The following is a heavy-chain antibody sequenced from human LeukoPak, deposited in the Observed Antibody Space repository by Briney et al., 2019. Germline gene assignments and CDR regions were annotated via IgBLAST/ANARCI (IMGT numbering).Heavy chain of an antibody. J-gene: IGHJ5*02. CDR2: IRYDGSNK. V-gene: IGHV3-30*02. D-gene: IGHD5-12*01. CDR1: GFTFSSYG. Sequence: GGSLRLSCAASGFTFSSYGMLWVRQAPGKGLEWVAFIRYDGSNKYYADSVKGRFTISRDNSKNALYLQMNSLRAGDTAVYYCAKIPTNDGYDQGTWGQGTLVTVSS. CDR3: AKIPTNDGYDQGT.